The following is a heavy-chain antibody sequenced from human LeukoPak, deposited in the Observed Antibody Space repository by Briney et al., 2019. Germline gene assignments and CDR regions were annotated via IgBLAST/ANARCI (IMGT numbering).Heavy chain of an antibody. CDR1: GFTFDDYG. V-gene: IGHV3-20*04. D-gene: IGHD3-22*01. J-gene: IGHJ4*02. CDR2: INWNGGST. Sequence: GGSLRLSCAASGFTFDDYGMSWVRQAPGKGLEWVSGINWNGGSTGYADSVKGRFTISRDNAKNSLYLQMNSLRAEDTALYYCARDRGDSDGYRRESDYWGQGTLVTVSS. CDR3: ARDRGDSDGYRRESDY.